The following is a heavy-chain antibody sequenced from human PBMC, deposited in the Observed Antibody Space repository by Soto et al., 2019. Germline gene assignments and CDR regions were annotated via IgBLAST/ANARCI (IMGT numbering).Heavy chain of an antibody. D-gene: IGHD1-7*01. CDR2: IYWDDDK. V-gene: IGHV2-5*02. Sequence: QITLKESGPALVKPTQTLTLTCTFSGFSLTTSGVGVAWIRQPPGKALEWLALIYWDDDKRYCPSLRSTLTITKDTSRNQVVLTMTNMDPVDTATYFCAHRLTLNTDWNYGRFDYWGQGALVTVSS. CDR1: GFSLTTSGVG. CDR3: AHRLTLNTDWNYGRFDY. J-gene: IGHJ4*02.